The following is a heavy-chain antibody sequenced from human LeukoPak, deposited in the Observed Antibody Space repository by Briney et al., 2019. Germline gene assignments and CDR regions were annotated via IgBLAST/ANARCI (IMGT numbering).Heavy chain of an antibody. CDR1: GFTFSTYS. Sequence: PGGSLRLSCAASGFTFSTYSMNWVRQAPGKGLEWVSSISSTSSYIYYADSVRGRFTISRDNAKNSLYLQMNSLRAEDTAVYYCARRRYYDSSEVFGYWGQGTLVTVSP. J-gene: IGHJ4*02. CDR2: ISSTSSYI. CDR3: ARRRYYDSSEVFGY. V-gene: IGHV3-21*01. D-gene: IGHD3-22*01.